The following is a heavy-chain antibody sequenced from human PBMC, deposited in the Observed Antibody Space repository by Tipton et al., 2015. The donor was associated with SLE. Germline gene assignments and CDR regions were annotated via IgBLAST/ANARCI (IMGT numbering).Heavy chain of an antibody. Sequence: LRLSCTVSGGSISSYYWSWIRQPPGKGLEWIGYIYYSGSTNYNPSLKSRVTISVDTSKNQFSLKLSSVTAADTAVYFCARAGAGTAWGTLDIGGRGTMVTVSS. CDR1: GGSISSYY. J-gene: IGHJ3*02. D-gene: IGHD1-14*01. CDR2: IYYSGST. CDR3: ARAGAGTAWGTLDI. V-gene: IGHV4-59*01.